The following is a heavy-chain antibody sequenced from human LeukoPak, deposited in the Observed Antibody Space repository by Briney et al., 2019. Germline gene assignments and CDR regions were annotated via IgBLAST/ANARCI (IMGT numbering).Heavy chain of an antibody. CDR3: ARHVDAVGMDV. Sequence: PSETLSLTCTVSGGSISSYYWSWIRQPPGKGLEWIGYIYYSGSTNYNPSLKSRVTISVDTSKNQFSLKLSSVTAADTAVYYCARHVDAVGMDVWGQGTTVTVSS. CDR1: GGSISSYY. CDR2: IYYSGST. J-gene: IGHJ6*02. D-gene: IGHD3/OR15-3a*01. V-gene: IGHV4-59*08.